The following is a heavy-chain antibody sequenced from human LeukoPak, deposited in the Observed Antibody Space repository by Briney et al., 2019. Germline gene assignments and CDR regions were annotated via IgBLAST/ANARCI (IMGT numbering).Heavy chain of an antibody. CDR3: ARELLATWEGSSWYSHWFDP. Sequence: KPSETLSLTCTVSGGSISSYYWSWIRRPPGKGLEWIGYIYYSGSTNYNPSLKSRVTISVDTSKNQFSLKLSSVTAADTAVYYCARELLATWEGSSWYSHWFDPWGQGTLVTVSS. CDR1: GGSISSYY. J-gene: IGHJ5*02. D-gene: IGHD6-13*01. V-gene: IGHV4-59*01. CDR2: IYYSGST.